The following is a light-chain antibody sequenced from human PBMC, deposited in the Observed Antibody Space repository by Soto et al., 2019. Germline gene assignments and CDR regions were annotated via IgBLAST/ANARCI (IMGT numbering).Light chain of an antibody. V-gene: IGKV1-5*01. CDR2: DVS. J-gene: IGKJ4*01. CDR3: QQYFSYPLT. Sequence: DIQMTQSPSTLSASVGDRVIITCRASQSPGTWMAWYQQKPGTAPVLLIYDVSKLESVVPSRSSGRASGTEFTLTITSLHPDDFATYYCQQYFSYPLTFGGGTKVDIK. CDR1: QSPGTW.